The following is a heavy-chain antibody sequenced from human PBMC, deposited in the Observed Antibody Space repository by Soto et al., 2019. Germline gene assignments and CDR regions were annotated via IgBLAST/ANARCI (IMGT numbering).Heavy chain of an antibody. CDR1: GFTFSSYA. V-gene: IGHV3-23*01. Sequence: EVQLLESGGGLVQPGGSLRLSCAASGFTFSSYAMSWVRQAPGKGLEWVSAISGSGGSTYYADSVKGRFTISRDNSKNTLYLQMNSLRAEDTAVYYCAMDDSSGYYYPDDYWGQGTLVTVSS. CDR2: ISGSGGST. CDR3: AMDDSSGYYYPDDY. J-gene: IGHJ4*02. D-gene: IGHD3-22*01.